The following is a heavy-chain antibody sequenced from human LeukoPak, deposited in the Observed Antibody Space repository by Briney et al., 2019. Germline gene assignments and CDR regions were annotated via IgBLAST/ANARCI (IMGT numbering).Heavy chain of an antibody. CDR2: ISYDGSNK. V-gene: IGHV3-30*03. D-gene: IGHD6-13*01. J-gene: IGHJ4*02. CDR1: GFTFSSYG. Sequence: PGRSLRLSCAASGFTFSSYGMHWVRQAPGKGLEWVALISYDGSNKYYADSVKGRFTISRDNSKNTLYLQMNSLRAEDTAVYYCARARCSSSWSPYFDYWGQGTLVTVSS. CDR3: ARARCSSSWSPYFDY.